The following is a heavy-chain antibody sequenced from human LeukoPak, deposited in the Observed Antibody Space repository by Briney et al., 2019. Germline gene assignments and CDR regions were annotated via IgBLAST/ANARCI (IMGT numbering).Heavy chain of an antibody. D-gene: IGHD3-16*02. Sequence: ASVKVSCKASGYSFTAQYMHWLRQAPGQGLEWMGWINPNNGDTKYAQSFLGRVIMTRDTSTTTAYMELSSLRSDDTAVYFCASYPRSVDTPPLDYWGQGTLVTGSS. V-gene: IGHV1-2*02. CDR2: INPNNGDT. CDR1: GYSFTAQY. J-gene: IGHJ4*02. CDR3: ASYPRSVDTPPLDY.